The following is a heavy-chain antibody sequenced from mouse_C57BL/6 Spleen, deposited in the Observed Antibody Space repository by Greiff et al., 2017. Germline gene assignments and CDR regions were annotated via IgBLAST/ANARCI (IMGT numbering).Heavy chain of an antibody. CDR2: ISDGGSYT. V-gene: IGHV5-4*01. D-gene: IGHD1-1*01. CDR1: GFTFSSYA. Sequence: EVKLMESGGGLVKPGGSLKLSCAASGFTFSSYAMSWVRQTPEKRLEWVATISDGGSYTYYPDNVKGRFTISRDNAKNNLYLQMSHLKSEDTAMYYCARENRDYGSSYDYWGQGTTLTVSS. J-gene: IGHJ2*01. CDR3: ARENRDYGSSYDY.